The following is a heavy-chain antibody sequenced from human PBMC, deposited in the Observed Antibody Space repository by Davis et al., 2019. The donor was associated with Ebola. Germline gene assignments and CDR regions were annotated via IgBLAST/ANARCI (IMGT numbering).Heavy chain of an antibody. J-gene: IGHJ4*02. D-gene: IGHD2-8*01. CDR2: IYYSGST. Sequence: PSETLSLTCTVSGGSISSYYWSWIRQPPGKGLEWIGYIYYSGSTYYNPSLKSRVTISVDTSKNQFSLKLSSVNAADTAVYYCVVSLLMVYASDIWGQGTLVTVSS. CDR1: GGSISSYY. V-gene: IGHV4-59*04. CDR3: VVSLLMVYASDI.